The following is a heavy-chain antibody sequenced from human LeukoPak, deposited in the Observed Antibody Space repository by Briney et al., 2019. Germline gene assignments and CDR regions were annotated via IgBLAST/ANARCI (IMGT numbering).Heavy chain of an antibody. CDR2: ISGSGGRT. CDR1: GFTFSSYA. D-gene: IGHD3-22*01. Sequence: GSLRLSCAASGFTFSSYAMSWVRQAPGKGLEWVSAISGSGGRTYYADSVKGRFTISRDDSKNTLYLQMNSLRAEDTAVYYCAKERSSSGFFDYWGQGTLVTVSS. J-gene: IGHJ4*02. V-gene: IGHV3-23*01. CDR3: AKERSSSGFFDY.